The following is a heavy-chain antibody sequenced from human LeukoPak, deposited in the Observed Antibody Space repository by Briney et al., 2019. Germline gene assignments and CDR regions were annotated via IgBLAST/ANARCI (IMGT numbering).Heavy chain of an antibody. Sequence: PGGSLRLSCAASRFTFSSNFMSWVRQAPGKGLEWVSVIYSGGSTYYAESVKGRFTISRDNSKNTLYLQMNSLRAEDTAVYYCATNDYGDYLFDYWGQGTLVTVSS. CDR2: IYSGGST. V-gene: IGHV3-66*01. CDR3: ATNDYGDYLFDY. D-gene: IGHD4-17*01. CDR1: RFTFSSNF. J-gene: IGHJ4*02.